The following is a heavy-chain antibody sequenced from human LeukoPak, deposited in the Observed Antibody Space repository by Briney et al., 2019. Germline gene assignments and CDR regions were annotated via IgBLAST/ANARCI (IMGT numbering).Heavy chain of an antibody. CDR2: IYTSGST. J-gene: IGHJ4*02. CDR1: GGSISSYY. Sequence: SETLSLTCTVSGGSISSYYWSWIRQPAGKGLEWIGRIYTSGSTNYNPSLKSRVTMSVDTSKNQFSLKLSSVTAADTAVYYCARMKAKGIAAAGRRGGGYYFDYWGQGTLVTVSS. V-gene: IGHV4-4*07. D-gene: IGHD6-13*01. CDR3: ARMKAKGIAAAGRRGGGYYFDY.